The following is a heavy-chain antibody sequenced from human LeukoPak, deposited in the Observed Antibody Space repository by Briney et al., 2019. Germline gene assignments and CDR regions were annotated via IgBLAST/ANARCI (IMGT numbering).Heavy chain of an antibody. CDR3: ARGYGYFDY. J-gene: IGHJ4*02. D-gene: IGHD5-18*01. Sequence: SETLSLTCTVSGGSISSYYWSWIRQPPGKGLEWIGYIYYSGSTNYNPSLKSRVTISVDTSKNQFSLKLSSVTAADTAIYYCARGYGYFDYWGQGTLVTVSS. CDR2: IYYSGST. CDR1: GGSISSYY. V-gene: IGHV4-59*08.